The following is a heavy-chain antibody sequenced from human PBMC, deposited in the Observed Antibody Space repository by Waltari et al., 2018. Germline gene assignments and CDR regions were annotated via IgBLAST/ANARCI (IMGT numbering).Heavy chain of an antibody. Sequence: QVQLVQSGAEVKKPGASVKVSCKASGYTFTGYYMHWVRQAPGQGLEWMGRINPNRGGTNYAQKFQGRVTMTRDTSISTAYMELSRLRSDDTAVYYCARSEWELLTNFDYWGQGTLVTVSS. J-gene: IGHJ4*02. D-gene: IGHD1-26*01. V-gene: IGHV1-2*06. CDR1: GYTFTGYY. CDR2: INPNRGGT. CDR3: ARSEWELLTNFDY.